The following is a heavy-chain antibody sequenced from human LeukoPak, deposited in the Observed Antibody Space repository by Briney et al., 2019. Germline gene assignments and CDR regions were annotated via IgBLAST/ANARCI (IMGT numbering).Heavy chain of an antibody. V-gene: IGHV4-34*01. CDR1: GGSFSGYY. D-gene: IGHD3-3*01. CDR3: ARTLPDYDFWSGYYDY. CDR2: INHSGST. J-gene: IGHJ4*02. Sequence: PSETLSLTCAVYGGSFSGYYWSWIRQPPGKGLEWIGEINHSGSTNYNPSLKSRVTISVDTSKNQFSLKLSSETAADTAVYYCARTLPDYDFWSGYYDYWGQGTLVTVSS.